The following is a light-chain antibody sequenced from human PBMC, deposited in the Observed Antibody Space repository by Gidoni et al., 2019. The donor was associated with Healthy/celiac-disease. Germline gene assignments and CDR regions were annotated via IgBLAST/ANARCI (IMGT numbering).Light chain of an antibody. J-gene: IGKJ3*01. CDR1: QSVSSSY. V-gene: IGKV3-20*01. Sequence: EIVLTQSPGTLSLSPGERATLSCRASQSVSSSYLAWYQQKPGQAPRPLIYGASSRATGVPDRFSGSGSGTDFTLTISRLEPEDFAVYYCQQYVISPPGFTFGPGTKVDIK. CDR3: QQYVISPPGFT. CDR2: GAS.